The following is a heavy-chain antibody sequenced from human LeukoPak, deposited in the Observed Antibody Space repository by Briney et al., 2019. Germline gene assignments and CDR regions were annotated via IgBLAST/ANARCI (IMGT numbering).Heavy chain of an antibody. D-gene: IGHD6-13*01. CDR1: GFTFGDYA. CDR3: TRGSSSSWYPAAFDY. V-gene: IGHV3-49*04. CDR2: IRSKAYGGTT. Sequence: PGRSLRLSCTASGFTFGDYAMSWVRQAPGKGLEWVGFIRSKAYGGTTEYAASVKGRFTIPRDDSKSIAYLQMNSLKTEDTAVYYCTRGSSSSWYPAAFDYWGQGTLVTVSS. J-gene: IGHJ4*02.